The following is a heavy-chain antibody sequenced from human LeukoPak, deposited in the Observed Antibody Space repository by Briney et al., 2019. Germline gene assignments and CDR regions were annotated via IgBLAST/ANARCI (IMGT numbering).Heavy chain of an antibody. V-gene: IGHV4-39*01. CDR3: ARRRYYDGSGYLE. CDR1: SDSVSRSESY. J-gene: IGHJ1*01. D-gene: IGHD3-22*01. CDR2: IYYSGRT. Sequence: PSETLSLTCSVSSDSVSRSESYWYWIRQPPGKGQEWIGTIYYSGRTYYSPSLKSRVTMSVDPSNNQFSLNLRSVTAADTALYYCARRRYYDGSGYLEWGQGTLLSVSS.